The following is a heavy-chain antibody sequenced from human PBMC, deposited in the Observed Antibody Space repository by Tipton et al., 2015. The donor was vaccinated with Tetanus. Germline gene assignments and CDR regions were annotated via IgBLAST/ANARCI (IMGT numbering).Heavy chain of an antibody. Sequence: TLSLTCAVSGGSISSGDYSWSWIRQPPGKGLEWIGYIYDSGSTCYNPSLKSRVTISEDRSKNQISLRLRSVTAADTAVYYCARVKGTYNHYGLDVWGQGTTVTVAS. J-gene: IGHJ6*02. CDR3: ARVKGTYNHYGLDV. D-gene: IGHD3-10*01. CDR1: GGSISSGDYS. V-gene: IGHV4-30-2*01. CDR2: IYDSGST.